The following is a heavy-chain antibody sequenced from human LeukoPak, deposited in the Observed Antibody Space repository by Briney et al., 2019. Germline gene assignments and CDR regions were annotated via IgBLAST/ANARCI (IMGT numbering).Heavy chain of an antibody. Sequence: GGSLRLPCADSGFTFSGHWMHWVRHAPGKGLVWVSRIKYDASSTSYADSVKGRFTISRDNAKNTLYLQMNSLRAEDTAVYYCARGATYAYYQDYWGQGTLVTVSS. V-gene: IGHV3-74*01. J-gene: IGHJ4*02. CDR3: ARGATYAYYQDY. CDR2: IKYDASST. D-gene: IGHD1-26*01. CDR1: GFTFSGHW.